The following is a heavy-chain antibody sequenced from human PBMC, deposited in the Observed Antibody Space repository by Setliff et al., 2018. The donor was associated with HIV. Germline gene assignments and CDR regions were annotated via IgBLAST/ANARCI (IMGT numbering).Heavy chain of an antibody. Sequence: SETLSLTCTVSGGSISSGSYYWSWIRQPAGKGLEWIGRIHTSGNTNYNPSLKSRVTISVDTSKNQFSLKLSSVTAADTAVYYCARDVGGLQMATNFDYWGQGTLVTVSS. CDR3: ARDVGGLQMATNFDY. J-gene: IGHJ4*02. D-gene: IGHD1-26*01. CDR1: GGSISSGSYY. V-gene: IGHV4-61*02. CDR2: IHTSGNT.